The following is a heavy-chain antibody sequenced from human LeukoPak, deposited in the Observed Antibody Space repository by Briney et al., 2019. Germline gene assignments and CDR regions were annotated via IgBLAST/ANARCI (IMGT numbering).Heavy chain of an antibody. J-gene: IGHJ6*02. CDR2: IYYSGST. V-gene: IGHV4-59*01. Sequence: SETLSLTCTVSGGSISSYYWSWIRQPPGKGLEWIGYIYYSGSTNYNPSLKSRLTISVDTSKNQFSLKLSSVTAADTAVYYCARDIRKSYCTNGVCYHNYYYYGMDIWGQGTTVTVSS. CDR3: ARDIRKSYCTNGVCYHNYYYYGMDI. CDR1: GGSISSYY. D-gene: IGHD2-8*01.